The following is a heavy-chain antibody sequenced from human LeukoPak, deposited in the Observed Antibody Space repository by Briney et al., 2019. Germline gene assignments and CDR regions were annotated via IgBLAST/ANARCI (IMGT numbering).Heavy chain of an antibody. CDR1: GFTFSSYV. CDR2: IGTAGDT. V-gene: IGHV3-13*01. D-gene: IGHD3-10*01. Sequence: PGGSLRLSCAASGFTFSSYVMHWVRQATGKGLEWVSAIGTAGDTYYPGSVKGRFTISRENAKNSLYLQMNSLRAGDTAVYYCARERGELKDFDIWGQGTMVTVSS. J-gene: IGHJ3*02. CDR3: ARERGELKDFDI.